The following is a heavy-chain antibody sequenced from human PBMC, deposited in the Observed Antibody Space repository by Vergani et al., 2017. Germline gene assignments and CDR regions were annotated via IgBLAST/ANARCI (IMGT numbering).Heavy chain of an antibody. J-gene: IGHJ4*02. CDR3: ARGGRDSDIVVVVAATWVDY. CDR1: GFTFSSYW. V-gene: IGHV3-74*02. D-gene: IGHD2-15*01. Sequence: EVQLLESGGGLVQPGGSLRLSCAASGFTFSSYWMHWVRQAPGKGLVWVSRINSDGSSTSYADSVKGRFTISRDNAKNTLYLQMNSLRAEDTAVYYCARGGRDSDIVVVVAATWVDYWGQGTLVTVSS. CDR2: INSDGSST.